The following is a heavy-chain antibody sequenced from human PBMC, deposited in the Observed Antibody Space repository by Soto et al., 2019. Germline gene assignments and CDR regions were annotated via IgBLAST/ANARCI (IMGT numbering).Heavy chain of an antibody. J-gene: IGHJ5*02. Sequence: SETLSLTCSVSGGSISRSNQYWGWIRQPPGKGLEWIGTFYYGGNSFYNPSLRSRVTISENTSKNQFSLQLNFVTAADTAVYYCARLPQALYRQNWFDPWGQGTLVTVSS. V-gene: IGHV4-39*01. D-gene: IGHD2-2*01. CDR1: GGSISRSNQY. CDR3: ARLPQALYRQNWFDP. CDR2: FYYGGNS.